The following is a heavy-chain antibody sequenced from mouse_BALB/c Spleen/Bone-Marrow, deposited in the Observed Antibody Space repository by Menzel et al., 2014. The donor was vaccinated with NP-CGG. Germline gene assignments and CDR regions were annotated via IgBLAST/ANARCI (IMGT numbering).Heavy chain of an antibody. Sequence: VQLQQSGAELMKPGASVKISCKATGYTFSSYWIEWVKQRPGHGLEWIGEILPGSGSTNYNEKFKGKATFTADTSSNTASMQLSSLTSEDSAVYFCAKNGNCPAWFAYWGQGTLVTLSA. D-gene: IGHD2-1*01. CDR1: GYTFSSYW. CDR2: ILPGSGST. V-gene: IGHV1-9*01. J-gene: IGHJ3*01. CDR3: AKNGNCPAWFAY.